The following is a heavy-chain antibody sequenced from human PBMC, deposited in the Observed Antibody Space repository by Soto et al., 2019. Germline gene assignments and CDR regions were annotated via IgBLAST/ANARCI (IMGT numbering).Heavy chain of an antibody. Sequence: QVQLQESGPGLVKPSGTLSLTCAVSGGSISSSNWWSWVRQPPGKGLEWIGEIYHSGSTNYNPSLKSRVXXSXDXXKNQFSLKLSSVTAADTAVYYCASRVVPAAMSEDYWGQGTLVTVSS. V-gene: IGHV4-4*02. CDR1: GGSISSSNW. D-gene: IGHD2-2*01. J-gene: IGHJ4*02. CDR2: IYHSGST. CDR3: ASRVVPAAMSEDY.